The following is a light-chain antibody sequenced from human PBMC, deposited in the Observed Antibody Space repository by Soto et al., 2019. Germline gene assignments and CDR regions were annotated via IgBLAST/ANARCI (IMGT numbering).Light chain of an antibody. CDR3: SSYTSSSTLI. V-gene: IGLV2-14*01. Sequence: QSALTQPASVSGSPGQSITISCTGTSSDVGGYNYVSWYQHHPGKAPKLMIYEVSNRPSGVSHRFSGSKSGNTASLTISGLQAEDEADYYCSSYTSSSTLILGGGTQLTVL. CDR2: EVS. J-gene: IGLJ7*01. CDR1: SSDVGGYNY.